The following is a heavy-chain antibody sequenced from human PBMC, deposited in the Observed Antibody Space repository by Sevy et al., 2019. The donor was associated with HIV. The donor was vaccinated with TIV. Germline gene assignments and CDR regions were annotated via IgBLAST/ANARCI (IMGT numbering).Heavy chain of an antibody. Sequence: GGSLRLSCAASGFTFSSFAMGWVRQAPGKGLDWISVISGTGDYTYYADSVKGRFTISRDNSKNTLFLQMNSLRAEDTATFYCAKKMGGGSGMAFLVDYWGQRTLVTVSS. V-gene: IGHV3-23*01. J-gene: IGHJ4*02. CDR1: GFTFSSFA. D-gene: IGHD5-18*01. CDR3: AKKMGGGSGMAFLVDY. CDR2: ISGTGDYT.